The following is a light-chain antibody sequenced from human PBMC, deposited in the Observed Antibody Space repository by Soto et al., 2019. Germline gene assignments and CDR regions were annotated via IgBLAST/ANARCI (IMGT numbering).Light chain of an antibody. CDR1: QSVRTY. J-gene: IGKJ5*01. Sequence: EIVLTQSPATLSLSPGERATLSCRASQSVRTYLAWYQQKPGQAPRLLIYDAYNRATGIQARFSGSGSGTDFTLTIRSLEPEDFAVYYCKQRSNWPITFGQGTRLEIK. CDR2: DAY. V-gene: IGKV3-11*01. CDR3: KQRSNWPIT.